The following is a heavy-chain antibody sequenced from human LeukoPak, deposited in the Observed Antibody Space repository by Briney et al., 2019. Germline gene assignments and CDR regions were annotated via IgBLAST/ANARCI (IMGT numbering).Heavy chain of an antibody. CDR3: ARARRISIFGVVSSYFDY. V-gene: IGHV4-4*07. J-gene: IGHJ4*01. D-gene: IGHD3-3*01. CDR1: GGSISSYY. CDR2: IYTSGST. Sequence: PSESLSLTCTVSGGSISSYYWSWIRQPAGKGLGWIGRIYTSGSTNYNPSLTSRVTMSVDTSKNQFSLKLSSVTAPDTAVYYCARARRISIFGVVSSYFDYWGQGTLVSVYS.